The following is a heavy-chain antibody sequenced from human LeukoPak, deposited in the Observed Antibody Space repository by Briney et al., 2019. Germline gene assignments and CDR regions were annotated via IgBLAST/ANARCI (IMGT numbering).Heavy chain of an antibody. CDR3: ARTAYGDFFDY. CDR1: GASVSSYY. D-gene: IGHD4-17*01. J-gene: IGHJ4*02. V-gene: IGHV4-59*02. Sequence: SETLSLTCTVSGASVSSYYWSWIRQPPGRGLEWIGYLSHSGSSDSNPSLKSRVTILVDTSKNQFSLKLSSVTAADTAVYYCARTAYGDFFDYWGQGTLVTVSS. CDR2: LSHSGSS.